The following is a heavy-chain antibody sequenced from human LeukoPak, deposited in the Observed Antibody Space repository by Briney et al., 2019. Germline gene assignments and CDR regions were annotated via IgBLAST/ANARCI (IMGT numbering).Heavy chain of an antibody. CDR3: ASPGGGGVATPIPY. V-gene: IGHV3-48*03. Sequence: GGSLRLSCAASGFTFSSYEMNWARQAPGKGLEWVSYISSSGSTIYYADSVKGRFTISRDNAKNSLYLQMNSLRAEDTAVYYCASPGGGGVATPIPYWGQGTLVTVSS. CDR1: GFTFSSYE. J-gene: IGHJ4*02. CDR2: ISSSGSTI. D-gene: IGHD3-16*01.